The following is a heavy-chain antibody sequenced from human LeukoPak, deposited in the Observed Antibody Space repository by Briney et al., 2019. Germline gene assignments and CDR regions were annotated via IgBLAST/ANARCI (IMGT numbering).Heavy chain of an antibody. D-gene: IGHD2-2*02. CDR3: TGGLLYSVEYFQH. Sequence: SETLSLTCTVSGGSISIYYASWIRQPAGKGLEWVGRIYTSGSTNYNPCLKSRGTMSVDTSKNQFSLKLSSVTAADTAVYYCTGGLLYSVEYFQHWGQGTLVTVSS. J-gene: IGHJ1*01. CDR2: IYTSGST. V-gene: IGHV4-4*07. CDR1: GGSISIYY.